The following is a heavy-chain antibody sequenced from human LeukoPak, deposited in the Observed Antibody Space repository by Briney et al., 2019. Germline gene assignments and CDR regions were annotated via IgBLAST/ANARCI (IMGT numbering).Heavy chain of an antibody. CDR2: IYTSGST. CDR3: ARGQEQRLVPVPFYYMDV. CDR1: GGSISSYY. Sequence: SETLSLTCTVSGGSISSYYWSWIRQPAGKGLEWIGRIYTSGSTNYNPSLKSRVTMSVDTSKNQFSLKLSSVTAADTAVYYCARGQEQRLVPVPFYYMDVWGKGTTVTVSS. V-gene: IGHV4-4*07. J-gene: IGHJ6*03. D-gene: IGHD6-13*01.